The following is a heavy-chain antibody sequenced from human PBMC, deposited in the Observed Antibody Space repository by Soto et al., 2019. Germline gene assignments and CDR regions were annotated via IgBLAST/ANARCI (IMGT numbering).Heavy chain of an antibody. Sequence: GGSLRLSCAASGFTFSNAWMSWVRQAPGKGLEWVGRIKSKTDGGTTDYAAPVKGRFTISRDDSKNTLYLQMNSLKTEDTAVYYCTAKIAVAGTNGAFDIWGQGTMVTVSS. CDR3: TAKIAVAGTNGAFDI. D-gene: IGHD6-19*01. CDR2: IKSKTDGGTT. CDR1: GFTFSNAW. J-gene: IGHJ3*02. V-gene: IGHV3-15*01.